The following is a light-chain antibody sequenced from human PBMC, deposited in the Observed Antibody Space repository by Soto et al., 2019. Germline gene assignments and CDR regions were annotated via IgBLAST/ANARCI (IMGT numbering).Light chain of an antibody. CDR3: QQYSSFTT. Sequence: DVQMTQTPSTLSASVGDRVTITCRASQNIATWLAWYQQKPGKAPKLLIYKASNLQSGVPSRFSGSGSGKEFPLSISSLQHDDFATYYCQQYSSFTTFGQGTKVDI. CDR1: QNIATW. J-gene: IGKJ1*01. V-gene: IGKV1-5*03. CDR2: KAS.